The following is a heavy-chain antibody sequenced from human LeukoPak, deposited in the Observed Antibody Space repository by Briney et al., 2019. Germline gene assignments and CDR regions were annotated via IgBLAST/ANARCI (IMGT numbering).Heavy chain of an antibody. D-gene: IGHD5-12*01. Sequence: GASVKVSCKAFGYTFTRKYMHWVRQAPGQGLEWMGWINPNSGGTNYAQKFQGRVTMTRDTSISTSYMELSRLRSDDTAVYYCARAWLRLNPYFDYWGQGTLVTVSS. V-gene: IGHV1-2*02. CDR1: GYTFTRKY. CDR2: INPNSGGT. CDR3: ARAWLRLNPYFDY. J-gene: IGHJ4*02.